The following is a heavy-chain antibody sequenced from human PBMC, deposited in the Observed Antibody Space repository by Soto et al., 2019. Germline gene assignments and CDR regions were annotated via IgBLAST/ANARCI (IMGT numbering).Heavy chain of an antibody. CDR2: IYYTGNT. CDR3: ARHSGVTLFDY. Sequence: SETLSLTCTVSGGSISSYYWSWIRQPPGKGLEWIGYIYYTGNTDYSPSLRSRVSISVDTSKNQFSLKLSSVTAADTAFYYCARHSGVTLFDYWGQGTLVTVS. V-gene: IGHV4-59*08. J-gene: IGHJ4*02. CDR1: GGSISSYY. D-gene: IGHD2-21*02.